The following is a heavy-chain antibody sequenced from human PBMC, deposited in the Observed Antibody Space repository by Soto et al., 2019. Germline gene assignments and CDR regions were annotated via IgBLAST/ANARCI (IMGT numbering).Heavy chain of an antibody. Sequence: PSETLSLTCTASGGSVSSGSYYWSCIRQPPGKGLEWIGYIYYSGSTNYNPSLKSRVTISVDTSKNQFSLKLSSVTAADTAVYYCARADEWDLRYGMDVWGQGTTVTVSS. V-gene: IGHV4-61*01. CDR1: GGSVSSGSYY. J-gene: IGHJ6*02. CDR3: ARADEWDLRYGMDV. CDR2: IYYSGST. D-gene: IGHD1-26*01.